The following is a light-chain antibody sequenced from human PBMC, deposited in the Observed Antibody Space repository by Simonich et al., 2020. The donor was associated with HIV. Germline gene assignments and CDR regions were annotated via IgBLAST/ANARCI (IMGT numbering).Light chain of an antibody. CDR3: QQRSNWIT. CDR2: DAS. J-gene: IGKJ5*01. V-gene: IGKV3-11*01. CDR1: QSVSSY. Sequence: EIVLTQSPAILSLSPGERATLSCRASQSVSSYLAWYQQKPGQAPRLLIYDASNRATGVPARFSGSGSGTDFTLTITSLESEDFAVYYCQQRSNWITFGQGTRLEIK.